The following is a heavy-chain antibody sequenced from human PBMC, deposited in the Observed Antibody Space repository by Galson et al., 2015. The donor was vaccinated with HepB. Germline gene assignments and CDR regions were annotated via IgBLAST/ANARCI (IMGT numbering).Heavy chain of an antibody. CDR3: ARGVYGGNFDFDY. V-gene: IGHV3-33*07. Sequence: LRLSCAASAFTISRNWMSWVRQAPGKGLEWVALMYADERNKWYVESVKGRFTISRDTSKNTLYLQMNSLRADDTAVYYCARGVYGGNFDFDYWGQGTLVTVSS. D-gene: IGHD4-23*01. J-gene: IGHJ4*02. CDR2: MYADERNK. CDR1: AFTISRNW.